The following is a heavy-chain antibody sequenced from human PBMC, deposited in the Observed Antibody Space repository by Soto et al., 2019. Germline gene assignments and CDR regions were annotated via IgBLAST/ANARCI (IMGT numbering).Heavy chain of an antibody. CDR2: IIPNFDTP. J-gene: IGHJ6*02. D-gene: IGHD3-10*01. CDR3: AVAMVREILIFESSGMHV. Sequence: QVPLVQSGAEVKKPGSSVKVSCKTSGGSFNNYAVSWVRQAPGQGLEWMGGIIPNFDTPNYAQKFRDRVTIIADESTSTVYMELRSLRSNDTAVYYCAVAMVREILIFESSGMHVWGQGTTVIVSS. CDR1: GGSFNNYA. V-gene: IGHV1-69*01.